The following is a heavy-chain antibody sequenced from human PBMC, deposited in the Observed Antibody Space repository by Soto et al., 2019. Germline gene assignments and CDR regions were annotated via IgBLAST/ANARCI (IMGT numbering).Heavy chain of an antibody. V-gene: IGHV3-23*01. D-gene: IGHD2-2*01. CDR1: GFTFSSYA. CDR3: AKAPTHIVVVPAAR. Sequence: EVQLLESGGGLVQPGGSLRLSCAASGFTFSSYAMTWVRQAPGKGLQWVSVISGSGGSTYYADSVKGRFTISRDNSKNTLYLQMNSLRAEDTAVYYCAKAPTHIVVVPAARWGQGTLVTVSS. J-gene: IGHJ4*02. CDR2: ISGSGGST.